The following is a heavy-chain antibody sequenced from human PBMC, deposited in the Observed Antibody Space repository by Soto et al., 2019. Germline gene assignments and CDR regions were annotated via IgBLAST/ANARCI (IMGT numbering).Heavy chain of an antibody. Sequence: QVQLVQSGAEVKKPGASVKVSCKASGYTFTSYDINWVRQATGQGLEWMGWMNPNSGNTGYAQKFQGRVTMTRNTSISTAYMELSSLRSEDTAVYYCATYCSGGSCYLAYYYGMDVWGQGTTVTVSS. CDR3: ATYCSGGSCYLAYYYGMDV. J-gene: IGHJ6*02. CDR2: MNPNSGNT. V-gene: IGHV1-8*01. CDR1: GYTFTSYD. D-gene: IGHD2-15*01.